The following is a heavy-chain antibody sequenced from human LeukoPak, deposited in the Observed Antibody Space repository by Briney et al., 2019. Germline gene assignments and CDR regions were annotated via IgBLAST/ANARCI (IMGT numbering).Heavy chain of an antibody. D-gene: IGHD3-3*01. CDR3: ARDGERFLEWLLDY. V-gene: IGHV4-59*01. Sequence: NPSETLSLTCTLSGGSMSGYYWHWIRQPPGKGLEWIGYIYYSGSTNYNPSLRGRVTISVDTSKNQFSLKLSSVTAADTAVYYCARDGERFLEWLLDYWGQGTLVTVSS. CDR1: GGSMSGYY. J-gene: IGHJ4*02. CDR2: IYYSGST.